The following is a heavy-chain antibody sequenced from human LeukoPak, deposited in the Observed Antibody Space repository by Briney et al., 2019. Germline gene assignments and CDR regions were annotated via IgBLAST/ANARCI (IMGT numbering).Heavy chain of an antibody. V-gene: IGHV6-1*01. D-gene: IGHD6-19*01. Sequence: SQTLSLTCALSGDTVSNNSAAWNWIRQSPSRGLEWLVRTYYRSKWYNDYAVSVKSRITINPDTSKNQFSLQVNSVTPEDTAVYYCARAPTPIIAVAGSFDYWGQGTLVTVSS. CDR2: TYYRSKWYN. CDR1: GDTVSNNSAA. CDR3: ARAPTPIIAVAGSFDY. J-gene: IGHJ4*02.